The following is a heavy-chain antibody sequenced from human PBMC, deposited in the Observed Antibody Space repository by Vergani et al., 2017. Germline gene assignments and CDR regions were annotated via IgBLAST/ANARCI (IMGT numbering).Heavy chain of an antibody. CDR1: GDSIRSSNYY. V-gene: IGHV4-39*01. CDR3: ARTPPANDAPAWFAP. D-gene: IGHD2-15*01. CDR2: IYYSGST. J-gene: IGHJ5*02. Sequence: QLQLQESGPGLVKPSATLSLTCSVSGDSIRSSNYYWGWIRQPPGKGLEWIASIYYSGSTYYNPSLKSRVTISVDTSKNQFSLKLSSVTAADTAVYFCARTPPANDAPAWFAPWGRGIRVTVSS.